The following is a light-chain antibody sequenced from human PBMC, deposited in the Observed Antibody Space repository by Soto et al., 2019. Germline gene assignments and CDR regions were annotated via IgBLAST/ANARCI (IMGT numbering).Light chain of an antibody. CDR2: DVN. Sequence: QSPLTQPRSVSGSPGQSVTISCTGTSSDVGAYNYVSWYQQHPDKAPKFMIYDVNKRPSGVPDRFSGSKSGNTASLTISGLQAEDEADYYCCSYAGTPYVFGTGTKLTVL. CDR1: SSDVGAYNY. J-gene: IGLJ1*01. CDR3: CSYAGTPYV. V-gene: IGLV2-11*01.